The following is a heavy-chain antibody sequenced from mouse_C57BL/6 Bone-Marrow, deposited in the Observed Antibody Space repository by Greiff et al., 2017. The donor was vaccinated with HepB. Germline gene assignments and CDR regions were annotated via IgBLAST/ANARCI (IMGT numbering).Heavy chain of an antibody. Sequence: QVQLQQPGAELVKPGASVKMSCKASGYTFTSYWITWVKQRPGQGLEWIGDIYPGSGSTNYNEKFTSKATLTVDTSSSTAYMQLSSLTSEDSAVYYCARYSSGPLYYAMDYWGQGTSVTVSS. CDR1: GYTFTSYW. CDR2: IYPGSGST. D-gene: IGHD3-2*02. V-gene: IGHV1-55*01. CDR3: ARYSSGPLYYAMDY. J-gene: IGHJ4*01.